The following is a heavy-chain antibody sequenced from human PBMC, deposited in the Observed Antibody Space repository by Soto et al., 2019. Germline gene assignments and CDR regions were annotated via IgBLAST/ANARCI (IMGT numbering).Heavy chain of an antibody. J-gene: IGHJ4*02. CDR2: IYSGGYT. V-gene: IGHV3-53*01. D-gene: IGHD3-10*01. CDR1: GFTVSNNY. Sequence: EVQLVESGGGLIQPGGSLRLSCAVSGFTVSNNYMSWVRQAPGKGLEGVSVIYSGGYTAYGDSVKGRFTISRDNSKNTLYLKMKSRGAAATAFFFCGSSPGGGGYWGQGTLVTVSS. CDR3: GSSPGGGGY.